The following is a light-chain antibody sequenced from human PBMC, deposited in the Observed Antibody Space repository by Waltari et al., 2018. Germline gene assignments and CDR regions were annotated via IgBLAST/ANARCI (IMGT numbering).Light chain of an antibody. CDR3: QQTYSTPTIT. CDR2: AAS. J-gene: IGKJ5*01. Sequence: DIQMNQSPSSLSAAVGDRLIITCRASQNIENYLNWYQQKPGGAPKLLIYAASSLQSGVPSRFSGSGSGTDFTLTISNLQPEDFATYYCQQTYSTPTITFGQGTRLDI. V-gene: IGKV1-39*01. CDR1: QNIENY.